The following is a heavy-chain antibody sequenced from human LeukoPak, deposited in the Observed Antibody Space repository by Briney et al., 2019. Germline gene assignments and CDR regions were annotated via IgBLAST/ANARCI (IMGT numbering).Heavy chain of an antibody. CDR2: TYYSGST. CDR1: GGSISSYY. V-gene: IGHV4-59*01. D-gene: IGHD6-19*01. Sequence: SETLSLTCTVSGGSISSYYWSWLRQPPGKGLEWIGYTYYSGSTNCNPSLKSRVTISVDTSKNQFSLKLSSVTAADTAVYYCARDLAVAGDYYYYYYMDVWGKGTTVTVSS. J-gene: IGHJ6*03. CDR3: ARDLAVAGDYYYYYYMDV.